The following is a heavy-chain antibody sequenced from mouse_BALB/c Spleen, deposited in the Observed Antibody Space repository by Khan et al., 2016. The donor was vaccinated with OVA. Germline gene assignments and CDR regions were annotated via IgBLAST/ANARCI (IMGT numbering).Heavy chain of an antibody. CDR1: GFSLKNYG. D-gene: IGHD2-14*01. CDR3: GKLYYYRCLYFDY. CDR2: IWGDGST. V-gene: IGHV2-3*01. Sequence: QMQLEESGPGLAAPSQSLSITCTVSGFSLKNYGVSWVRQPPGKGLEWLGVIWGDGSTNYHSALISRLSISKVNSKSQAFLKLNSLQIDDTATYYCGKLYYYRCLYFDYWGQGTTLTVSS. J-gene: IGHJ2*01.